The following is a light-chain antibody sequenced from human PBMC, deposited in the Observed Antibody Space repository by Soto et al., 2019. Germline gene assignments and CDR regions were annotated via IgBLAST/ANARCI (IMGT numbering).Light chain of an antibody. J-gene: IGKJ2*03. CDR2: AAS. CDR3: DPSNHGPFS. Sequence: TEFPSPMCASVVDRGISPCRASQDISNYLAWFQQKPGKVPKRLIYAASSLQSRVPSRFSGSGSGTEFNLTSSSLQSEDFAVYYCDPSNHGPFSFGQG. V-gene: IGKV1-17*03. CDR1: QDISNY.